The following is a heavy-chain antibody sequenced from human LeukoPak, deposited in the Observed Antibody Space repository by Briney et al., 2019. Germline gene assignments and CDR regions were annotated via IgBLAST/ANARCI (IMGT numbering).Heavy chain of an antibody. V-gene: IGHV3-64*01. CDR3: ARDLRSGAYYYFYMDV. CDR2: VSSNGGRT. CDR1: GFTFSTYG. Sequence: GGSLRLSCENSGFTFSTYGMHWVRQAPGKGLEYVAAVSSNGGRTYYANSVKGRFSISRDNSRNTVYLQMGSLRAEDTAVYHCARDLRSGAYYYFYMDVWGNGTTVIVSS. D-gene: IGHD3-3*01. J-gene: IGHJ6*03.